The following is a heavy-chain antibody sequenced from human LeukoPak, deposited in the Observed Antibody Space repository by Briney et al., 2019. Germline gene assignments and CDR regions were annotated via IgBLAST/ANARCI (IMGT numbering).Heavy chain of an antibody. CDR2: IYYSGST. CDR1: GGSISSSSYY. V-gene: IGHV4-39*01. CDR3: ARGAGVAVVPAAPGMDV. Sequence: PSETLSLTCTVSGGSISSSSYYWGWIRQPPGKGLEWIGSIYYSGSTYYNPSLKSRVTISVDTSKNQFSLKLSSVTAADTAVYYCARGAGVAVVPAAPGMDVWGQGTTVTVSS. J-gene: IGHJ6*02. D-gene: IGHD2-2*01.